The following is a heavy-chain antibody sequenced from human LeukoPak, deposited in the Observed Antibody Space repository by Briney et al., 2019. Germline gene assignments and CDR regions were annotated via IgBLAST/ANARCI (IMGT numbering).Heavy chain of an antibody. V-gene: IGHV4-59*08. CDR2: IYYSGST. D-gene: IGHD6-6*01. CDR1: GGSISSYY. Sequence: SETLSLTCTVSGGSISSYYWSWIQQPPGKGLEWIGYIYYSGSTNYNPSLKSRVTISVDTSKNQFSLKLSSVTAADTAVYYCARRIAARFDYWGQGTLVTVSS. J-gene: IGHJ4*02. CDR3: ARRIAARFDY.